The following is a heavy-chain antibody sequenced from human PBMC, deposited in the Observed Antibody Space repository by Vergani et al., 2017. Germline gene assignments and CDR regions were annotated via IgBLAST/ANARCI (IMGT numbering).Heavy chain of an antibody. CDR2: IKQDGSEK. CDR3: ARIAPYYYYGMDV. J-gene: IGHJ6*02. CDR1: GFTFSSYW. Sequence: VQLVESGGGLVQPGGSLRLSCAASGFTFSSYWMSWVRQAPGKGLEWVANIKQDGSEKYYVDSVKGRFTISRDNAKNSLYLQMNSLRAEDTAVYYCARIAPYYYYGMDVGGQGTTVTVSS. D-gene: IGHD2-21*01. V-gene: IGHV3-7*03.